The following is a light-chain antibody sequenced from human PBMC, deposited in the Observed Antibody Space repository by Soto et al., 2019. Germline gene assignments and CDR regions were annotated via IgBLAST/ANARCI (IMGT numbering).Light chain of an antibody. CDR2: DVT. V-gene: IGLV2-14*01. J-gene: IGLJ2*01. Sequence: QSALTQPASVSGSPGQSITISCTGTSNDVSWYQQHPGTAPKLIISDVTYRPSGVSNRFSGSKSGSTASLTISGLQADDEADYFCSSYANSRAIFGGGTKLTVL. CDR3: SSYANSRAI. CDR1: SND.